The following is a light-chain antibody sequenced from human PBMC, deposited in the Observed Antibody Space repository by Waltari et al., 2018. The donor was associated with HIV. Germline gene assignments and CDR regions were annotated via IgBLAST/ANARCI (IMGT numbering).Light chain of an antibody. J-gene: IGLJ2*01. CDR1: SRDVGGSNY. Sequence: QSALTQPASVSGSPGRSITIACTGTSRDVGGSNYVSWYQQHPGKAPQLMIYDVGKRPSVVSCRYSGSKSGNTDSLTSAGLQAEDEADYYCCSYAGSSTLVFGGGTKLTVL. CDR2: DVG. CDR3: CSYAGSSTLV. V-gene: IGLV2-23*02.